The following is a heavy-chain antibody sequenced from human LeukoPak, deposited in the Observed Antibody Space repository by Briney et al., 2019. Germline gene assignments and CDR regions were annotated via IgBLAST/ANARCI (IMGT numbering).Heavy chain of an antibody. CDR1: GGAFGSYA. J-gene: IGHJ3*02. V-gene: IGHV1-69*13. CDR3: ASVIAVAGTDAFDI. D-gene: IGHD6-19*01. CDR2: IIPIFGTA. Sequence: SVKVSCKASGGAFGSYAISWVRQAPGQGLEWMGGIIPIFGTANYAQKFQGRVTITADESTSTAYMELSSLRSEDTAVYYCASVIAVAGTDAFDIWGQGTMVTVSS.